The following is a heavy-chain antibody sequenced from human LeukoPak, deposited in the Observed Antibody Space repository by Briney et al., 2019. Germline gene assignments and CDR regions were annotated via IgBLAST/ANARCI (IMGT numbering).Heavy chain of an antibody. Sequence: SETLSLTCTVSGGSINSSSYYWGWIRHRPGKGLESIGSIYYSGSTYYNPSLKSRVTISVDTSKNQFSLKLSSVTAADTAVYYCARPGMMDIDMGNFHYWGQGALVTVSS. V-gene: IGHV4-39*01. CDR2: IYYSGST. D-gene: IGHD5-18*01. CDR3: ARPGMMDIDMGNFHY. CDR1: GGSINSSSYY. J-gene: IGHJ4*02.